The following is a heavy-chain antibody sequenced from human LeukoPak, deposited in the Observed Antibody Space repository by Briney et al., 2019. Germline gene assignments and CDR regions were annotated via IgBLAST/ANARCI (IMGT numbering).Heavy chain of an antibody. V-gene: IGHV1-2*02. J-gene: IGHJ4*02. CDR2: INPNSGGT. Sequence: ASVKVSCKASGYTFTCYYMHWVRQAPGQGLEGMGGINPNSGGTNYAQKFQGRVTMTRDTSISTAYMELSRLRSDDTAVYYCATDFDEMTTVTTGDDYWGQGTLVTVSS. CDR1: GYTFTCYY. CDR3: ATDFDEMTTVTTGDDY. D-gene: IGHD4-11*01.